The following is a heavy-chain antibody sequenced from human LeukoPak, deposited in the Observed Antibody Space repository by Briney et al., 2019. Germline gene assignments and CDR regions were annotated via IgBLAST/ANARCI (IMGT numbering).Heavy chain of an antibody. CDR2: ISSSGYTI. CDR3: ATERQYLVYS. V-gene: IGHV3-48*01. CDR1: GFTFSTYS. J-gene: IGHJ4*02. Sequence: PGGSLRLSCAASGFTFSTYSMDWVRQAPGKGLEWLSYISSSGYTIYYADSVKGRFTISRDNAKNSLYLQMNSLRAEDTAVYCCATERQYLVYSWGQGTLVTVSS. D-gene: IGHD2/OR15-2a*01.